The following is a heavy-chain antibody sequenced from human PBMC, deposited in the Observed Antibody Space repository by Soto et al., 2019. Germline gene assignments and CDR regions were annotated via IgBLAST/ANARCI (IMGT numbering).Heavy chain of an antibody. V-gene: IGHV3-23*01. CDR1: VFTFNIYA. D-gene: IGHD1-20*01. J-gene: IGHJ4*02. Sequence: VGSLRLSCAASVFTFNIYAMTCVRHSPGKWLEWVSTTGATGRTTYYADSVKGRFTVSRDNSKNTLDLQMSSLRAEDTAVYYCATVNNTPRSFDSWGQGTPVTLSS. CDR3: ATVNNTPRSFDS. CDR2: TGATGRTT.